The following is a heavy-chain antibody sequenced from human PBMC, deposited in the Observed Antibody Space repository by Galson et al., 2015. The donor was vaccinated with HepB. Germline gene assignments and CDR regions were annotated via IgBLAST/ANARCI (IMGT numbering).Heavy chain of an antibody. Sequence: SLRLSCAASGFTFSSYGMHWVRQAPGKGLEWVAVISYDGSNKYYADSVKGRFTISRDNSKNTLYLQMNSLRAEDTAVYYCAKDRLRVFTAGFDPWGQGTLVTVSS. V-gene: IGHV3-30*18. CDR3: AKDRLRVFTAGFDP. D-gene: IGHD5-12*01. J-gene: IGHJ5*02. CDR2: ISYDGSNK. CDR1: GFTFSSYG.